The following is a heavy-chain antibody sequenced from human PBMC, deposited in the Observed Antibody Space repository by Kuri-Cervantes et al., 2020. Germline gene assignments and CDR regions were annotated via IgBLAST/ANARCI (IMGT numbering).Heavy chain of an antibody. V-gene: IGHV3-66*02. CDR3: AKVGNYDILTGRGMDV. CDR1: GFTVSSNY. J-gene: IGHJ6*02. CDR2: IYSGGST. Sequence: GGSLRLSCAAPGFTVSSNYMSWVRQAPGKGLEWVSVIYSGGSTYYADSVKGRFTISRDNSKNTLYLQMNSLRAEDTAVYYCAKVGNYDILTGRGMDVWGQGTTVTVSS. D-gene: IGHD3-9*01.